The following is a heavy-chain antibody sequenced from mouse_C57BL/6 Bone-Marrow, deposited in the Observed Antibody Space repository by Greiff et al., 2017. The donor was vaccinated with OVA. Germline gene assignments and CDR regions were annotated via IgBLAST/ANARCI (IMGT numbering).Heavy chain of an antibody. J-gene: IGHJ3*01. CDR1: GFSLSTFGMG. Sequence: QVTLKVSGPGILQPSPTLSLTCSFSGFSLSTFGMGVGWIRQPSGKGLEWLAHIWWDDAKYYNTALRSRLTISKDTSKNQVFLMIANVDTAETATYYGARIPFIPPCAYWGQETLVTVSA. D-gene: IGHD1-1*01. CDR3: ARIPFIPPCAY. CDR2: IWWDDAK. V-gene: IGHV8-8*01.